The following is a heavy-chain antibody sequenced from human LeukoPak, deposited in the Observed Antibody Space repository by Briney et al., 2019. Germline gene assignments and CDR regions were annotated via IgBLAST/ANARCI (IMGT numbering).Heavy chain of an antibody. V-gene: IGHV1-8*01. D-gene: IGHD3-9*01. J-gene: IGHJ4*02. Sequence: ASVKVSCKASGYTFTSSNINWVRQATGQGLEWMGWMNPNSGNAGYAQKVQGRVTMTRNTSISTAYMELSSLRSEDTAVYYCVRGFAGHYDILTAYSYWGQGTLVTVSS. CDR3: VRGFAGHYDILTAYSY. CDR2: MNPNSGNA. CDR1: GYTFTSSN.